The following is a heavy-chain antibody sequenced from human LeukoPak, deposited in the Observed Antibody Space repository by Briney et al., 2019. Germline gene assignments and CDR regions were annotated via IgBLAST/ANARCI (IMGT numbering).Heavy chain of an antibody. D-gene: IGHD5-24*01. CDR2: INTDGRNT. CDR3: AAVPRLMAVDY. Sequence: PGGSLRLSCAASGFTFSTYWMYWVRQAPGKGLVWVSRINTDGRNTGYADSVKGRFTISRDNAKNTLYLQMNSLRAEDTAVYYCAAVPRLMAVDYWGQGTLVTVSS. J-gene: IGHJ4*02. V-gene: IGHV3-74*01. CDR1: GFTFSTYW.